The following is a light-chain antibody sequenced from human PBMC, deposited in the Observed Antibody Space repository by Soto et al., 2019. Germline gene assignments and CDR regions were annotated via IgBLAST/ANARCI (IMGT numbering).Light chain of an antibody. V-gene: IGLV2-11*01. CDR2: DVT. CDR3: CSYAGSYTWV. J-gene: IGLJ3*02. CDR1: SSDVGGYNY. Sequence: QSALTQPRSVSGSPGQSVTISCTGTSSDVGGYNYVSWYQQHPGKAPKLMIYDVTKRPSGVPDRLSGSKSGNTASLTISGLQAEDEADYYCCSYAGSYTWVFGGGTKVTLL.